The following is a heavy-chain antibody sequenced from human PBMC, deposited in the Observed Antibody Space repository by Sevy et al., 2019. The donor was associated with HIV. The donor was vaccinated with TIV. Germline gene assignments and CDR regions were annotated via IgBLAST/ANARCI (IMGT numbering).Heavy chain of an antibody. Sequence: SETLSLTCTVSGGSISAYYWSWIRQPPGKPLEYIGYIYYTGSTNYNPSLKSRVTISVDTSKNHFSLKLNSVTAADTAVYFCARAPPVRSGDDSLNWFDPWGQGTLVTVSS. D-gene: IGHD5-12*01. J-gene: IGHJ5*02. CDR1: GGSISAYY. CDR2: IYYTGST. V-gene: IGHV4-59*01. CDR3: ARAPPVRSGDDSLNWFDP.